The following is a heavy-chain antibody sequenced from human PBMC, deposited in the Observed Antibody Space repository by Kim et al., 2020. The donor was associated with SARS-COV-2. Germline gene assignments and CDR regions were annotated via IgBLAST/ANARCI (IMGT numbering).Heavy chain of an antibody. D-gene: IGHD3-3*02. V-gene: IGHV1-18*01. CDR3: ARDDLAPYYFDY. Sequence: ASVKVSCKSAGYTFINYGISWVRQAPGQGLEWMGWISPYNRNTNYAQKFKDRLTLTTDTSMTTAYMEMRGLTSDDTAVYYCARDDLAPYYFDYWGQEPWS. J-gene: IGHJ4*01. CDR1: GYTFINYG. CDR2: ISPYNRNT.